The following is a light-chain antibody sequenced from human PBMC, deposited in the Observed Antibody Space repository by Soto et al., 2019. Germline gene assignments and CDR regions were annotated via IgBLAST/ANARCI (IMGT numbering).Light chain of an antibody. J-gene: IGKJ4*01. Sequence: IHRTHAPSSLSVSVRYRVSITCLASQDIGNDLGWYQQRPGEAPELLLYGASTLRSGVPSRFSGSGSGTHFALTITSLQAEDFATYYCQQLRSYPSTFGGGTKVDIK. CDR3: QQLRSYPST. CDR2: GAS. CDR1: QDIGND. V-gene: IGKV1-6*02.